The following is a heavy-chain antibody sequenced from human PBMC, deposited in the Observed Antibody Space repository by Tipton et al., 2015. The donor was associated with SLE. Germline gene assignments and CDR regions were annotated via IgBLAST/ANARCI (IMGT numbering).Heavy chain of an antibody. D-gene: IGHD3-10*01. J-gene: IGHJ4*02. Sequence: TLSLTCNVSGGSIINNYWAWIRQPPGKGLEWIGYIYYSGSTYYNPSLKTRVTLSVDKSKNQVSLTVNSVTAADTAVYYCARGSGNFDYWGQGTLVTVSS. CDR1: GGSIINNY. CDR3: ARGSGNFDY. V-gene: IGHV4-59*12. CDR2: IYYSGST.